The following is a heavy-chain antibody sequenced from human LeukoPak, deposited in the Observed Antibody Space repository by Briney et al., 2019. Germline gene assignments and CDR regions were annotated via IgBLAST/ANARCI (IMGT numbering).Heavy chain of an antibody. CDR3: ATAETNTVTIFGVVKAAYGMDV. V-gene: IGHV1-24*01. J-gene: IGHJ6*02. D-gene: IGHD3-3*01. CDR2: FDPEDGET. Sequence: ASVKVSCKVSGYTLTELSMHWVRQAPGKGLEWMGRFDPEDGETIYAQKFQGRVTMTGDTSTDTAYMELSSLRSEDTAVYYCATAETNTVTIFGVVKAAYGMDVWGQGTTVTVSS. CDR1: GYTLTELS.